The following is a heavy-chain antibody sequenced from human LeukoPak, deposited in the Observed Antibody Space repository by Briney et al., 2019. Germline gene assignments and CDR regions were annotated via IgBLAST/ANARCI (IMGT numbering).Heavy chain of an antibody. V-gene: IGHV3-21*01. CDR1: GFTFSSYS. CDR2: MISSSSYI. J-gene: IGHJ6*03. Sequence: PGGSLRLSCAASGFTFSSYSMNWVRQALGKGLEWVSSMISSSSYIYYADSVKGRFTISRDNAKNPLYLQMNSLRAEDTAVYYCARGPMLYYDYVWGSYRYTGSYYMDVWGKGTTVTVSS. D-gene: IGHD3-16*02. CDR3: ARGPMLYYDYVWGSYRYTGSYYMDV.